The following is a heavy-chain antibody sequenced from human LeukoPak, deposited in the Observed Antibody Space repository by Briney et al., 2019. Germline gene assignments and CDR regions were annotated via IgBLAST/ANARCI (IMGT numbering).Heavy chain of an antibody. Sequence: GGSLRLSCAASGFTFSSYAMSWVHQAPGKGLEWVSAISGSGGSTYYADSVKGRFTISRDNAKNLFYLHMNSLRAEDTAIYYCARDRFEAYGDTELGYWGQGTLVTVSS. CDR3: ARDRFEAYGDTELGY. J-gene: IGHJ4*02. CDR2: ISGSGGST. V-gene: IGHV3-23*01. D-gene: IGHD4-17*01. CDR1: GFTFSSYA.